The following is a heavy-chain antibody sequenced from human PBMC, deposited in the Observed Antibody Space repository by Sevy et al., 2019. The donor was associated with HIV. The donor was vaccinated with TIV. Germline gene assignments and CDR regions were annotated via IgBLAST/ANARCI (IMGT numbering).Heavy chain of an antibody. J-gene: IGHJ6*02. CDR3: ARDSWQQLVPGGYYYYGMDV. CDR2: INTNTGNP. Sequence: ASVKVSCKASGYTFISYAMNWVRQAPGQGLEWMGWINTNTGNPTYAQGFTGRFVFSLDTSVSTAYLQISSLKAEDTAVYYCARDSWQQLVPGGYYYYGMDVWGQGTTVTVSS. CDR1: GYTFISYA. D-gene: IGHD6-13*01. V-gene: IGHV7-4-1*02.